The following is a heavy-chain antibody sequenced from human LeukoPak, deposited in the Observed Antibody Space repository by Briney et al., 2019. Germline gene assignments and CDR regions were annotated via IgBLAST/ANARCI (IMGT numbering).Heavy chain of an antibody. CDR2: IYYSGST. D-gene: IGHD1-7*01. Sequence: SETLSLTCTVSGGSISSYYWSWIRQPAGKGLEWIGYIYYSGSTNYNPSLKSRVTISVDTSKNQFSLKLSSVTAADTAVYYCARGRLLELRAFDIWGQGTMVTVSS. J-gene: IGHJ3*02. CDR3: ARGRLLELRAFDI. CDR1: GGSISSYY. V-gene: IGHV4-59*01.